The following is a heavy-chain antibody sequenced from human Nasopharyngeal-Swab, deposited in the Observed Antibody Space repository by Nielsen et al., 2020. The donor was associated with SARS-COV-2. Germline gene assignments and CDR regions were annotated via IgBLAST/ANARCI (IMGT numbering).Heavy chain of an antibody. J-gene: IGHJ6*03. V-gene: IGHV7-4-1*02. D-gene: IGHD3-22*01. Sequence: ASVKVSCKASGYTFTSYAMNWVRQAPGQGLEWMGWINTNTGNPTYAQGFTGRFVFSLDTSVSTAYLQISSLKAEDTAVYYCARDLSGYYDSSLVYYYYMDVWGKGTTVTVSS. CDR3: ARDLSGYYDSSLVYYYYMDV. CDR1: GYTFTSYA. CDR2: INTNTGNP.